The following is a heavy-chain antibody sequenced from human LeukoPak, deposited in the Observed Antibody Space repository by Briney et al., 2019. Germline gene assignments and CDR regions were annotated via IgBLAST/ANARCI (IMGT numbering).Heavy chain of an antibody. CDR2: IYYSGST. CDR3: AGGLQLVRFDY. CDR1: GGSISSYY. Sequence: SETLSLTCTASGGSISSYYWSWIRQPPGKGLEWIGYIYYSGSTNYNPSLKSRVTISVDTSKNQFSLKLSSVTAADTAVYYCAGGLQLVRFDYWGQGTLVTVSS. J-gene: IGHJ4*02. D-gene: IGHD6-6*01. V-gene: IGHV4-59*08.